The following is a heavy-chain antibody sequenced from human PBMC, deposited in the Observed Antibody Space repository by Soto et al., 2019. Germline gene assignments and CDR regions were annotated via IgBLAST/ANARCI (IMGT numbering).Heavy chain of an antibody. CDR1: GGTFDHAA. Sequence: QVQLVQSGAEVKKPGSSVKVSCEAPGGTFDHAAITWVRQAPGQGLEWVGGINPMFNSTHYAQKFQGRVTITADAVTSTAFMELRGLKSDETAVYCCARQIFAADYWGQGTLLVVSS. J-gene: IGHJ4*02. CDR3: ARQIFAADY. D-gene: IGHD3-9*01. V-gene: IGHV1-69*01. CDR2: INPMFNST.